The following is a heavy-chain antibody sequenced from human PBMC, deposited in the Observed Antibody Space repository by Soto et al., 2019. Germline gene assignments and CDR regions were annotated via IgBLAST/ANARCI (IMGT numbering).Heavy chain of an antibody. J-gene: IGHJ3*02. CDR2: INSDGSST. D-gene: IGHD6-19*01. CDR3: ARGNQQWLVMGYAFDI. V-gene: IGHV3-74*01. Sequence: GGSLRLSCAASGFTFSSYWMHWVRQAPGKGLVWVSRINSDGSSTSYADSVKGRFTISRDNAKNTLYLQMNSLRAEDTAVYYCARGNQQWLVMGYAFDIWGQGTMVTVSS. CDR1: GFTFSSYW.